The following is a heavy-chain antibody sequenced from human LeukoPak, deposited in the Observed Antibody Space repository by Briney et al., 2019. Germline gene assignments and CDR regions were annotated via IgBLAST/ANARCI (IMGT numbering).Heavy chain of an antibody. D-gene: IGHD3-3*01. V-gene: IGHV3-7*03. J-gene: IGHJ4*02. CDR1: GFPFNSYY. Sequence: GGSLRLSCEASGFPFNSYYMSWVRQAPGKGLEWVANINQDGSAKYYVDSVKGRFTISRDNAKNSLFLQMNNLGAGDTAVYYCARQFYYFDYWGQGTLVTVSS. CDR3: ARQFYYFDY. CDR2: INQDGSAK.